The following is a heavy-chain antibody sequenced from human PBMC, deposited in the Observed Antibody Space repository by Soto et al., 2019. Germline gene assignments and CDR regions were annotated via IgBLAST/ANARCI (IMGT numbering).Heavy chain of an antibody. J-gene: IGHJ4*02. CDR3: ARGSSHFHLGYCSSTSCYGFDY. D-gene: IGHD2-2*01. CDR1: GGSFSGYY. CDR2: INHSGST. Sequence: SETLSLTCAVYGGSFSGYYWSWIRQPPGKGLEWIGEINHSGSTNYNPSLTSRVTISVDTSKNQFSLKLSSVTAADTAVYYCARGSSHFHLGYCSSTSCYGFDYWGQGTLVTVSS. V-gene: IGHV4-34*01.